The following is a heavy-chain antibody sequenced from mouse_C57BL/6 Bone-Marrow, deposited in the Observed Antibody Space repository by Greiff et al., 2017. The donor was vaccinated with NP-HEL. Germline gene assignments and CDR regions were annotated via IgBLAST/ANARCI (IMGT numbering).Heavy chain of an antibody. D-gene: IGHD1-1*01. CDR1: GFNFSSYT. V-gene: IGHV5-9*01. CDR3: ASVYYGSDWYFDV. Sequence: EVQVVESGGGLVKPGGSLKLSCAASGFNFSSYTMSWVRQTPEKRLEWVATISGGGGNNYYADSVKGRFTIYRDNAKNTLYLQMSSLRSEDTALYYCASVYYGSDWYFDVWGRGTTVTVSS. CDR2: ISGGGGNN. J-gene: IGHJ1*03.